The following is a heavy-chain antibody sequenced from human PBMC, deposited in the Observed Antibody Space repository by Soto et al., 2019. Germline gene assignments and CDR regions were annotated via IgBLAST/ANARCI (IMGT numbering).Heavy chain of an antibody. CDR1: GLTVSRTP. CDR2: IYSGGST. D-gene: IGHD6-6*01. Sequence: EVQLVEAGGGLIQPGGSLRLSCAVSGLTVSRTPMSWVRQAPGKGLQWVSVIYSGGSTYYANAVKGRFTISRDISENTVYLDLDKLTVDDTAVYYCARAREPEYSSSIFFDYWGRGTLVTVSS. V-gene: IGHV3-53*01. J-gene: IGHJ4*02. CDR3: ARAREPEYSSSIFFDY.